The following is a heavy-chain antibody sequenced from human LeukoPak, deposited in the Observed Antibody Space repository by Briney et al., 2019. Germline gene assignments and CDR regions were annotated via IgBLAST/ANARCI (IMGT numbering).Heavy chain of an antibody. J-gene: IGHJ3*02. D-gene: IGHD3-10*01. V-gene: IGHV4-61*08. CDR3: ARVWYYYGSGSYSAFDI. Sequence: PSETLSLTCTVSGGSISSGDYYWSWIRQPPGKGLEWIGYIYYSGSTNYNPSLKSRVTISVDTSKNQFSLKLSSVTAADTAVYYCARVWYYYGSGSYSAFDIWGQGTMVTVSS. CDR2: IYYSGST. CDR1: GGSISSGDYY.